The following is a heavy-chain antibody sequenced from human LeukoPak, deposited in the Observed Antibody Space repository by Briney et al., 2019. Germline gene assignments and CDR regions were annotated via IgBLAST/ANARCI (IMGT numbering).Heavy chain of an antibody. J-gene: IGHJ3*02. CDR2: INQDGSQK. CDR1: GFTFSSYW. D-gene: IGHD2-21*02. V-gene: IGHV3-7*01. CDR3: ARDPVLTTSDCYESVDAFDI. Sequence: PGGSLTLSCAASGFTFSSYWMSWVRQAPGKGLEWVANINQDGSQKYYVDSVKGRFTISRDNAKNSLYLQMNSLRAEDTAVYYCARDPVLTTSDCYESVDAFDIWGQGTMVPVSS.